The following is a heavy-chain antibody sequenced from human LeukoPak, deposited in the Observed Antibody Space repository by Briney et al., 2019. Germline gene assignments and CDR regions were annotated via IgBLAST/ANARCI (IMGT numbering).Heavy chain of an antibody. D-gene: IGHD3-9*01. CDR3: ARVSRYSRGAFDI. CDR1: GGSISSGGYY. Sequence: PSETLSLTCTVSGGSISSGGYYWSWIRQPPGKGLEWIGYIYYSGSTYYNPSLKSRVTISVDTSKNQFSLKLSSVTAADTAVYYCARVSRYSRGAFDIWGQGTMVTVSS. J-gene: IGHJ3*02. V-gene: IGHV4-30-4*01. CDR2: IYYSGST.